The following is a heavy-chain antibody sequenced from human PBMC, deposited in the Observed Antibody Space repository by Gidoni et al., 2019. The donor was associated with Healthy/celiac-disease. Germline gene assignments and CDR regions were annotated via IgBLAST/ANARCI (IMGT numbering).Heavy chain of an antibody. CDR1: GPTLRNYA. J-gene: IGHJ4*02. Sequence: EVQLVESGGGLVKPGGSRRLSCAASGPTLRNYARSWVRQVPGKGLEWVSAISGSSDSTYSADSVKGRFTISRDNSKNTLYLQMNSLRAEDTAIYYCARGDGDYSYFDYWGQGTPVTVSS. V-gene: IGHV3-23*04. D-gene: IGHD4-17*01. CDR3: ARGDGDYSYFDY. CDR2: ISGSSDST.